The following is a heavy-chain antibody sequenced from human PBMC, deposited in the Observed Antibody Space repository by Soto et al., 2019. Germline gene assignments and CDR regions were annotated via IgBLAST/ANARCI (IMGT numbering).Heavy chain of an antibody. V-gene: IGHV4-61*01. CDR3: ARGATVTQYDY. CDR1: GVSVSSGSFY. CDR2: GSYSGTT. Sequence: KTSETLSLTCTVSGVSVSSGSFYWAWIRQPPGKGLEWIGFGSYSGTTNYKPSLKSRVTISVDTSRSQISLKVSSLTAADTAVYYCARGATVTQYDYWGQGTLVTSP. D-gene: IGHD4-17*01. J-gene: IGHJ4*02.